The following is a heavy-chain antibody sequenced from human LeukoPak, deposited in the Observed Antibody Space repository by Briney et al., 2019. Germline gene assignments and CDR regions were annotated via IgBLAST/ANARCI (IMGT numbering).Heavy chain of an antibody. Sequence: SETLSLTCTVSGGSISSYYWSWIRQPPGKGLEWIGYIYYSGSTNYNPSLKSRVTISVDTSKNQFSLKLSSVTAADTAVYYCARDQGEWGYTYGRRGGYYYYYYMDVWGKGTTVTISS. CDR2: IYYSGST. CDR3: ARDQGEWGYTYGRRGGYYYYYYMDV. D-gene: IGHD5-18*01. V-gene: IGHV4-59*01. J-gene: IGHJ6*03. CDR1: GGSISSYY.